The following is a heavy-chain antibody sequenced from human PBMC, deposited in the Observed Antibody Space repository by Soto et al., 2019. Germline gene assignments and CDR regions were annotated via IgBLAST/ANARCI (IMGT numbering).Heavy chain of an antibody. J-gene: IGHJ6*02. V-gene: IGHV3-72*01. CDR3: ARGATARTNYYYGLDA. D-gene: IGHD1-1*01. CDR1: GFTFSDHY. Sequence: GGSLRLSCAASGFTFSDHYMDWVRQAPGKGLEWVGRTRNKANSYTTEYAASVKGRFTISRDDSKNSLYLQMNSLKTEDTAVYYCARGATARTNYYYGLDAWGQGATVTVSS. CDR2: TRNKANSYTT.